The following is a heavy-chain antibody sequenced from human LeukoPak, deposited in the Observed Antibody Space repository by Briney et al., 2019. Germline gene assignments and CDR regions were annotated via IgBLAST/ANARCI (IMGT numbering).Heavy chain of an antibody. D-gene: IGHD3-9*01. CDR2: ISSSSSYT. CDR1: GFTFSHHD. V-gene: IGHV3-11*05. J-gene: IGHJ4*02. Sequence: PGGSLRLSCAASGFTFSHHDMSWIRQAPGRGMEGVSYISSSSSYTNYADSVKGRFTISRDNAKTTLYLQMNSLRAEDTAVYYCARDRYYDILTGCPAPDYWGQGTLVTVSS. CDR3: ARDRYYDILTGCPAPDY.